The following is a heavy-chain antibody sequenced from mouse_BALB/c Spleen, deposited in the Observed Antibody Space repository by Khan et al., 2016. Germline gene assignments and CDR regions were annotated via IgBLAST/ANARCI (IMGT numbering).Heavy chain of an antibody. CDR1: GFNIKDTY. V-gene: IGHV14-3*02. CDR2: IDPANGNT. J-gene: IGHJ3*01. Sequence: VQLKESGAELMKPGASVKLSCTASGFNIKDTYMHWVKQRPEQGLEWIGRIDPANGNTKYDPKFQGKATITADTSSNTAYLQLSSLTSEDTAVYYWARSGFSYWGQGTLVTVSA. CDR3: ARSGFSY.